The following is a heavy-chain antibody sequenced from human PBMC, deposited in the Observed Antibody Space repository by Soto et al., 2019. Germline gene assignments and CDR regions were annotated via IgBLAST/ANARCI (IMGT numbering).Heavy chain of an antibody. CDR1: GYTFTTYG. D-gene: IGHD1-1*01. Sequence: QVHLVQSGAEVKKPGASVKVSCKGSGYTFTTYGITWVRQAPGQGLEWMGWISAHNGNTNYAQKLQGRVTVTRDTTTSAAYMERRSLRSHDTAVYYCARGRYGNYWGQSALVTVSS. CDR2: ISAHNGNT. CDR3: ARGRYGNY. J-gene: IGHJ4*02. V-gene: IGHV1-18*01.